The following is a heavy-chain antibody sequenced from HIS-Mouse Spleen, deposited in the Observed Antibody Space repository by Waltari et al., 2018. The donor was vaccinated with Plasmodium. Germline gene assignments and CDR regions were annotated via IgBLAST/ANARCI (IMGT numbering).Heavy chain of an antibody. CDR1: GFTFSSYA. D-gene: IGHD7-27*01. CDR2: ISGSGGST. V-gene: IGHV3-23*01. J-gene: IGHJ4*02. CDR3: AKSSKGTGDLWDY. Sequence: EVQLLESGGGLVQPGGSLRLSCSASGFTFSSYAIGWVGQAPGTGLVWVSAISGSGGSTYYAASVKGRFTISRDNSNNTLYLQINSLRAEDTAVYYCAKSSKGTGDLWDYWGQGTLVTVSS.